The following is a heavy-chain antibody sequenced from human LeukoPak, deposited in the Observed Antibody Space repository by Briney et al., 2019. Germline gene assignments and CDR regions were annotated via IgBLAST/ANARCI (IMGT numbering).Heavy chain of an antibody. D-gene: IGHD1-26*01. CDR2: MSSSSTYR. CDR1: GFTFSSYS. CDR3: ARGRYSGSYLLDY. Sequence: PGGCLRLSCAASGFTFSSYSMSWVRQAPGKGLEWVSSMSSSSTYRYYAASVRGRFTISRDNAKNSLYLQMNSLRAEDTALYYCARGRYSGSYLLDYWGQGTLVTVSS. J-gene: IGHJ4*02. V-gene: IGHV3-21*01.